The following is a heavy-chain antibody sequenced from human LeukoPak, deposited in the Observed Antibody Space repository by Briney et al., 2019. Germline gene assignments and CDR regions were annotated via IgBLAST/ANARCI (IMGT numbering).Heavy chain of an antibody. CDR2: IWYDGSNE. V-gene: IGHV3-33*01. D-gene: IGHD3-22*01. CDR3: ARGSNSGYSIDY. Sequence: PGRPLRLSCAVSGFSFSSYGMHWVRQAPGKGLEWVAVIWYDGSNENYADSVKGRFTISRDNSKNTLYLQMNSLRAEDTAVYFCARGSNSGYSIDYWGQGTLVTVSS. J-gene: IGHJ4*02. CDR1: GFSFSSYG.